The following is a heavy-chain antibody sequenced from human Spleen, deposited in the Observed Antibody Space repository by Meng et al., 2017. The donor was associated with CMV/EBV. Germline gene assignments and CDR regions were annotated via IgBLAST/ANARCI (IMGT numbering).Heavy chain of an antibody. V-gene: IGHV4-4*02. CDR3: AREVGQQLVFRY. Sequence: QMRLQESGPGLVKPSGALPSTCAVSGGSISISTWWSWVRQPPGKGLEWIGRIYTSGSTNYNPSLKSRVTMSVDTSKNQFSLKLSSVTAADTAVYYCAREVGQQLVFRYWGQGTLVTVSS. CDR1: GGSISISTW. CDR2: IYTSGST. D-gene: IGHD6-13*01. J-gene: IGHJ4*02.